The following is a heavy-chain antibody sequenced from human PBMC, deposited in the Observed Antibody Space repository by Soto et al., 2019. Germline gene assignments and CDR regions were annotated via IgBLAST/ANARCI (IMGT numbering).Heavy chain of an antibody. CDR3: ARVVWGAAARENYYYYGMDV. CDR2: ISYDGSNK. V-gene: IGHV3-30-3*01. CDR1: GFTFSTYA. Sequence: QVQLVESGGGVVQPGRSLRLSCAASGFTFSTYAMHWVRQAPGKGLEWVAVISYDGSNKYYADSVKGRFTISRDNSKNTLYLQRSSLRAEDTAVYYCARVVWGAAARENYYYYGMDVWGQGTTVTVSS. J-gene: IGHJ6*02. D-gene: IGHD6-6*01.